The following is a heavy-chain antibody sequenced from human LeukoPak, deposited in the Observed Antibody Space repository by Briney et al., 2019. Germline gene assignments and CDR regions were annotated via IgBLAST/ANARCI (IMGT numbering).Heavy chain of an antibody. CDR3: AKVVQYTASTGTGLDY. D-gene: IGHD6-13*01. J-gene: IGHJ4*02. CDR2: IWYDGSYK. V-gene: IGHV3-33*06. Sequence: GGSLRLSCAASGFTFSNYGMHWVRQAPGKGLDWVAVIWYDGSYKYYADSVKGRFTISRDNSKNTPYLQMNSLRAEDTAVYYCAKVVQYTASTGTGLDYWGQGTLVTVSS. CDR1: GFTFSNYG.